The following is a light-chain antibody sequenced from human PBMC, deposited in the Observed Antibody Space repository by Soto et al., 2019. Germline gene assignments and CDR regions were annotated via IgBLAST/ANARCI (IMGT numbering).Light chain of an antibody. CDR3: QQYDDGPYT. CDR1: QSFRSN. CDR2: GAS. Sequence: EIVMTQSPATLSVSPGERATLSCRASQSFRSNLAWYQQKPGQAPRLLIYGASTRATGIPARFSGSGSGTEFTLTISSLQSEDFAVYYCQQYDDGPYTFGQGTKVDIK. J-gene: IGKJ2*01. V-gene: IGKV3-15*01.